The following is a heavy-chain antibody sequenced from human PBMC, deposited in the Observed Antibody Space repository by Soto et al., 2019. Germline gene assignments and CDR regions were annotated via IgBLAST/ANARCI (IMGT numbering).Heavy chain of an antibody. CDR2: ISGSGSYT. Sequence: GGSLRLSCAAPGFTFNDYGMSWVRQAPGKGLEWVSSISGSGSYTYYADFAKGRLTVSRDNSNNMLFLQMNGLRAEDTAIYYCATVFNYAYYHYTHFDNWGQGTLVTVSS. CDR1: GFTFNDYG. CDR3: ATVFNYAYYHYTHFDN. V-gene: IGHV3-23*01. J-gene: IGHJ4*02. D-gene: IGHD3-3*01.